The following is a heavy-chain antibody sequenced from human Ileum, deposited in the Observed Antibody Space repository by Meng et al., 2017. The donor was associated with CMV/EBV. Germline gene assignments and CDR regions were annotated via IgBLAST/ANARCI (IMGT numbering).Heavy chain of an antibody. CDR1: GGPITSGNYY. CDR2: IYYSGSP. D-gene: IGHD2-15*01. CDR3: VRQVVAASFDY. J-gene: IGHJ4*02. V-gene: IGHV4-30-4*08. Sequence: HLQASRPVLVKPSQTLSLTCTVSGGPITSGNYYWSWIRQPPGRGLEWIGYIYYSGSPYYKPSLKSRVTISLDTSKNQFSLNLRSVTATDSAVYYCVRQVVAASFDYWGQGALVTVSS.